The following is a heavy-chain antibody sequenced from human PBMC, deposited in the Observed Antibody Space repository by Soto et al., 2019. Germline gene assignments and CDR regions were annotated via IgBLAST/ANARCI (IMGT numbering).Heavy chain of an antibody. V-gene: IGHV3-15*01. Sequence: PGGSLRLSCAASGFTFSNAWMSWVRQAPGKGLEWVGRIKSKTDGGTTDYAAPVKGRFTISRGDSKNTLYLQMNSLKTEDTAVYYCTTGPPFSGSYFWAFDYWGQGTLVTSPQ. J-gene: IGHJ4*02. CDR3: TTGPPFSGSYFWAFDY. CDR1: GFTFSNAW. CDR2: IKSKTDGGTT. D-gene: IGHD1-26*01.